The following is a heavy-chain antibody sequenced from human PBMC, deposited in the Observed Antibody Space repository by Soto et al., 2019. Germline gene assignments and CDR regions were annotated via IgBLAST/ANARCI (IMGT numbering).Heavy chain of an antibody. J-gene: IGHJ3*02. CDR3: ARDFVPGRMVRGVSAFDI. CDR2: ISAYNGNT. CDR1: GYTFFSYG. V-gene: IGHV1-18*04. Sequence: QVQLVQSGAEVKKPGASVKVSCKASGYTFFSYGISWLRQAPGQGLEWMGWISAYNGNTNYAQKVQGRVTMTTDTSTSTAYMELKSLRSDDTAVYYCARDFVPGRMVRGVSAFDIWGQGTMVTVSS. D-gene: IGHD3-10*01.